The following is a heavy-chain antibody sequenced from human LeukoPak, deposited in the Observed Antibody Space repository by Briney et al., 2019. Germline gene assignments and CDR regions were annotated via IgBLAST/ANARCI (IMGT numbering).Heavy chain of an antibody. CDR2: ISAYNGNT. Sequence: ASVKVSCKTSGHTFTASYIHWVRQAPGQGLEWMGWISAYNGNTNYAQKLQGRVTMTTDTSTSTAYMELRSLRSDDTAVYYCARGGLWGSYRYTSDYWGQGTLVTVSS. CDR1: GHTFTASY. CDR3: ARGGLWGSYRYTSDY. V-gene: IGHV1-18*04. J-gene: IGHJ4*02. D-gene: IGHD3-16*02.